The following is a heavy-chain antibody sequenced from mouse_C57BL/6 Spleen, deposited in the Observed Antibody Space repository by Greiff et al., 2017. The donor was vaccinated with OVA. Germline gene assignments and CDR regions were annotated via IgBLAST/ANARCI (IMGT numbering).Heavy chain of an antibody. CDR1: GYAFSSSW. CDR3: ARFYYGWCAY. J-gene: IGHJ3*01. V-gene: IGHV1-82*01. D-gene: IGHD1-1*01. Sequence: VKLQQSGPELVKPGASVKISCKASGYAFSSSWMNWVKQRPGKGLEWIGRIYPGDGDTNYNGKFKGKATLTADKSSSTAYMQLSSLTSEDAAVYFCARFYYGWCAYWGQGTLVTVAA. CDR2: IYPGDGDT.